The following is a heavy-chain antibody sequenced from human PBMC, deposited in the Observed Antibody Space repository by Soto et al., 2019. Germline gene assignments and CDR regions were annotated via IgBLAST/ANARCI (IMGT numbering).Heavy chain of an antibody. V-gene: IGHV1-2*04. J-gene: IGHJ4*02. CDR2: INPNSGGT. D-gene: IGHD2-15*01. CDR3: ARDLQGSGIDY. Sequence: ASVKVSCKASGYTFTGYYMHWVRQAPGQGLERMGWINPNSGGTNYAQKFQGWVTMPRDTSISTAYMELSRLRSDDTAVYYCARDLQGSGIDYWGQGNLVTVSS. CDR1: GYTFTGYY.